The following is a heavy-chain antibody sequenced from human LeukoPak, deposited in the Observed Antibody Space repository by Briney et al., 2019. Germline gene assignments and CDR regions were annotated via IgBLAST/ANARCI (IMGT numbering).Heavy chain of an antibody. V-gene: IGHV3-49*04. CDR2: IRSKAYGGTT. J-gene: IGHJ5*02. Sequence: PGRSLRLSCAASGFTFDDYAMSWVRQAPGKGLEWVGFIRSKAYGGTTEYAASVKGRFTISRDGSKSIAYLQMNSLKIEDTAVYYCTRENDDSSGYYLVPWGQGTLVTVSS. D-gene: IGHD3-22*01. CDR3: TRENDDSSGYYLVP. CDR1: GFTFDDYA.